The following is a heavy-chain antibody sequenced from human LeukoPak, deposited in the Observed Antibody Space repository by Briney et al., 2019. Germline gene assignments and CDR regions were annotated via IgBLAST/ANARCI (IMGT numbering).Heavy chain of an antibody. V-gene: IGHV3-11*05. CDR3: AREGSGYDDRLFDY. D-gene: IGHD5-12*01. Sequence: GGSLRLSCAASGFTFSDHYMTWIRQAPGKGLEWLSYISRSSSYTKYADSVKGRFTISRDNAKNSLYLQMNSLRAGDTAVYYCAREGSGYDDRLFDYWGPGTLVTVSS. J-gene: IGHJ4*02. CDR1: GFTFSDHY. CDR2: ISRSSSYT.